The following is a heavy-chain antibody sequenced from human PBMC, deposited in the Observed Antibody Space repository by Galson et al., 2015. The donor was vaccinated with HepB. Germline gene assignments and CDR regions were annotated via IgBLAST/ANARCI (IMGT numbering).Heavy chain of an antibody. J-gene: IGHJ3*02. CDR1: GGIFRTYA. CDR2: IIPAFRTT. V-gene: IGHV1-69*13. Sequence: SVKVSCKASGGIFRTYAISWVRQASGQGLEWIGGIIPAFRTTNYAQKFQGRVTITADESTSADYMELRSLRYEDTALYYCARDGASGDYWSGAFNIWGQGTMVTVS. CDR3: ARDGASGDYWSGAFNI. D-gene: IGHD4-17*01.